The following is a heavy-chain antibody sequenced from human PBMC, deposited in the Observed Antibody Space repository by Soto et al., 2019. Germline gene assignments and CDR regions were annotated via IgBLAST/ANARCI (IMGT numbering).Heavy chain of an antibody. Sequence: QLQLQESGPGLVKPSETLSLTCTVSGGSISSSSYYWGWIRQPPGKGLEWIGSIYYSGSTYYNPSLKSRVTISVDTSKNQFSLKLSSVTAADTAVYYCARHGPQWELLREKAFDIWGQGTMVTVSS. CDR2: IYYSGST. CDR3: ARHGPQWELLREKAFDI. J-gene: IGHJ3*02. D-gene: IGHD1-26*01. V-gene: IGHV4-39*01. CDR1: GGSISSSSYY.